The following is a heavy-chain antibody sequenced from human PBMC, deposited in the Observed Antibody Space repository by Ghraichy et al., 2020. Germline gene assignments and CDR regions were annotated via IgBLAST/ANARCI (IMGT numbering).Heavy chain of an antibody. CDR1: GFNFSNYA. CDR2: KTASGSYT. D-gene: IGHD3-22*01. J-gene: IGHJ4*02. V-gene: IGHV3-23*01. CDR3: AKRHFDSSGHAFDS. Sequence: GGSLRLSCVASGFNFSNYAMTWVRQAPGKGLEWVSTKTASGSYTDYEDSGEDRYIISRDNSKNTLFMQMIGLRAGDSAICYCAKRHFDSSGHAFDSWGPGTLVTVSP.